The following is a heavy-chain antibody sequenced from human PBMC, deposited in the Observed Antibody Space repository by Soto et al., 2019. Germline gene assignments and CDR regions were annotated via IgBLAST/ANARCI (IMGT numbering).Heavy chain of an antibody. CDR1: GGTFSSYA. J-gene: IGHJ5*02. Sequence: SVKVSCKASGGTFSSYAISWVRQAPGQGLEWMGGIIPIFGTANYAQKFQGRVTITADESTSTAYMELSSLRSEDTAVYYCARDRYCISTSCFRENWFDPWGQGTLVSVSS. D-gene: IGHD2-2*01. CDR3: ARDRYCISTSCFRENWFDP. V-gene: IGHV1-69*13. CDR2: IIPIFGTA.